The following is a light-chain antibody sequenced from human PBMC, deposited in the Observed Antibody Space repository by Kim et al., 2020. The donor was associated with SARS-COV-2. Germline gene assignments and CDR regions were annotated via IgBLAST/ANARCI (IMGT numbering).Light chain of an antibody. J-gene: IGKJ1*01. CDR3: QQHNTYPWT. V-gene: IGKV1-5*03. CDR2: KAS. CDR1: QSVDSW. Sequence: ASVGDRVTITCRASQSVDSWLAWYQQQPGKAPKLLIYKASSLESGVPSRFSGSGSGTEFTLTISSLQPDDFATYYCQQHNTYPWTFGQGTKVDIK.